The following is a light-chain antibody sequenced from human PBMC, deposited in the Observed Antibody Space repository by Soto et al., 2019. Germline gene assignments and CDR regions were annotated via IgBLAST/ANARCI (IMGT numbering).Light chain of an antibody. CDR2: ASS. V-gene: IGKV1-6*01. CDR3: LQDHNYLLT. CDR1: QDIRSD. Sequence: AIRMRPLPSSLYASVGDRVTITCRASQDIRSDLGWYQKRPGEDAKLLIYASSSLQSGVTSRFSGSGSGTDFTLTISSLQTEDFATYHCLQDHNYLLTFGGEIKVDI. J-gene: IGKJ4*01.